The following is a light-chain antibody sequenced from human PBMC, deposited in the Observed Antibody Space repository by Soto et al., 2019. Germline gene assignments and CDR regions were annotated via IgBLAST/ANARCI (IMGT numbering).Light chain of an antibody. V-gene: IGLV3-1*01. J-gene: IGLJ2*01. Sequence: SYELTQPPSVSVSPGQTATITCSGDKLGDKYACWYQQKPGQSPVLVIYQDNKRPSGIPERSSGSNSGNTATLTISGTQAMDEADYYCQAWDSSHVVFGGGTKLTVL. CDR3: QAWDSSHVV. CDR2: QDN. CDR1: KLGDKY.